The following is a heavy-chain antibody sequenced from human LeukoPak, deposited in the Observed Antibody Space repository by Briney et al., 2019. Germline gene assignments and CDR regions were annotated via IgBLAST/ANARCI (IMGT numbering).Heavy chain of an antibody. V-gene: IGHV3-30-3*01. CDR1: GFTFSYYA. CDR3: TRDADQSDAFDI. J-gene: IGHJ3*02. CDR2: ISYDGSNK. Sequence: GRSLRLSCAASGFTFSYYAMHWVRQAPGKGLEWVAVISYDGSNKFYADSVKGRFTISRDNSKSTLYLQMNSLRAEDTAVYYCTRDADQSDAFDIWGQGTMVTVSS.